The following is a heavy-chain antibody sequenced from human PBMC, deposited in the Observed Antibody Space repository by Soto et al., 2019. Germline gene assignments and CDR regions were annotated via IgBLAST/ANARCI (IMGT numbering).Heavy chain of an antibody. CDR1: GFTFSSYA. J-gene: IGHJ6*02. Sequence: GGSLRLSCAASGFTFSSYAMHWVRQAPGKGLEWVAVISYDGSNKYYADSVKGRFTISRDNSKNTLYLQMNSLRAEDTAVYYCARDAAHYYYYGMDVWGQGTTVTVSS. CDR3: ARDAAHYYYYGMDV. V-gene: IGHV3-30-3*01. CDR2: ISYDGSNK.